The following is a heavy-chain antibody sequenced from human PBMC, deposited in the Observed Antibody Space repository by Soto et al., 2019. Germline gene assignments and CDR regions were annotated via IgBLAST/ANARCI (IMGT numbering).Heavy chain of an antibody. D-gene: IGHD1-26*01. CDR1: GLIFSNYG. V-gene: IGHV3-30*03. Sequence: SLKISCATSGLIFSNYGMHWVRQAPGKGLEWVALISHDGRNKYYADSVQGRFTISRDNSKNTLYLQMNSLGPEDTALYYCARDRPVKARSGSLSSWGQGTLVTVSS. J-gene: IGHJ5*02. CDR2: ISHDGRNK. CDR3: ARDRPVKARSGSLSS.